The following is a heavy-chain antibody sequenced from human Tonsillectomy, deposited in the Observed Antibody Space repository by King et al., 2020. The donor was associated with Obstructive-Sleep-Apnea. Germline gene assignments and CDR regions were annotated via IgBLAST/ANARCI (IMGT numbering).Heavy chain of an antibody. J-gene: IGHJ4*02. CDR3: ARDASAELRRRSNYFDH. Sequence: VQLVESGAEVKKPGASVKVSCKASGYTFTDYYIHWVRQAPGQGLEWMGWINPNSGGTDYAQKFQGRVTMTRDTSISTAYMELSRLSSDDTAVYFCARDASAELRRRSNYFDHWGQGTLVTVSS. CDR2: INPNSGGT. CDR1: GYTFTDYY. D-gene: IGHD1-26*01. V-gene: IGHV1-2*02.